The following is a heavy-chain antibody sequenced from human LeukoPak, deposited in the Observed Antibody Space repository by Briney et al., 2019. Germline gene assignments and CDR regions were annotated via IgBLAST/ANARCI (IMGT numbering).Heavy chain of an antibody. D-gene: IGHD3-10*01. J-gene: IGHJ4*02. V-gene: IGHV3-33*01. CDR2: IWYDGSNK. CDR3: ARVDYYGSGGDY. CDR1: GFTFSSYG. Sequence: PGGSLRLSCAASGFTFSSYGMHWVRQAPGKGLEWVAVIWYDGSNKYYADSVKGRFTISRDNSKNTLYLQMNSLRAEDTAVYYCARVDYYGSGGDYWGQGTLVTVSS.